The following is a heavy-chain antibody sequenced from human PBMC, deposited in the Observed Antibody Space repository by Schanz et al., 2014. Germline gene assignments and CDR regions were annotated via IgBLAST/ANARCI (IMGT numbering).Heavy chain of an antibody. D-gene: IGHD6-19*01. CDR3: AKDLISGWSGFDY. Sequence: EVQLLESGGGLVQPGGSLRVSCAASGFVFRTFAMYWVRQAPGKGPEWFSAISGSGRDTYYAASVKGRFTISRDNSKNTLYLLMNSLRAEDTAVYYCAKDLISGWSGFDYWGQGTLVTVSS. J-gene: IGHJ4*02. CDR2: ISGSGRDT. V-gene: IGHV3-23*01. CDR1: GFVFRTFA.